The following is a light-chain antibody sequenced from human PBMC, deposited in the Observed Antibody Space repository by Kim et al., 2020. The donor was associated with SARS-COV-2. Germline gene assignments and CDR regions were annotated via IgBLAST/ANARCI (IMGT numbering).Light chain of an antibody. CDR3: QQRSNWPT. CDR1: QSVSSY. V-gene: IGKV3-11*01. J-gene: IGKJ2*01. CDR2: DAS. Sequence: LSVSPGERASLSCRASQSVSSYLAWYQQKPGQAPRLLIYDASNRATGIPARFSGSGSGTDFTLTISSLEPEDFAVYYCQQRSNWPTFGQGTKLEIK.